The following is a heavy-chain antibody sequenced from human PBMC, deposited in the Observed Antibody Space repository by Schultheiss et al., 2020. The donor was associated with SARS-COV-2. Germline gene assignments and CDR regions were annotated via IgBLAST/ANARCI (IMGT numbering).Heavy chain of an antibody. Sequence: ASVKVSCKASGYTFTSYGISWVRQAPGQGLEWMGIINPSGGSTSYAQKFQGRVTMTRDTSASTAYMELSSLRSEDMAVYYCAKDRAVAGTGWFDPWGQGTLVTVSS. D-gene: IGHD6-19*01. V-gene: IGHV1-46*01. CDR2: INPSGGST. CDR3: AKDRAVAGTGWFDP. J-gene: IGHJ5*02. CDR1: GYTFTSYG.